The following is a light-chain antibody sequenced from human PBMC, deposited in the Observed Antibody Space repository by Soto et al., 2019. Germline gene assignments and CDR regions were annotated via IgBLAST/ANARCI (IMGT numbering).Light chain of an antibody. J-gene: IGLJ2*01. CDR1: ASSIGTNT. CDR2: GDN. Sequence: QPVLTQPPSASGTPGQRVTISCSGSASSIGTNTVNWYRQLPGTAPKLLIYGDNQRPSGVPDRFSGSKSGTSASLAISGLQSEYEAEYYCAAWDGSLNNVLFGGGTKLTVL. V-gene: IGLV1-44*01. CDR3: AAWDGSLNNVL.